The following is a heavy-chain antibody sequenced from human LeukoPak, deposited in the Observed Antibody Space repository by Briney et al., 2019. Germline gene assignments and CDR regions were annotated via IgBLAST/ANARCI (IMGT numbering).Heavy chain of an antibody. CDR3: ARPLYFWSGYSLSAFDI. V-gene: IGHV4-39*01. CDR1: GGSISSSSYY. CDR2: IYYSGST. J-gene: IGHJ3*02. Sequence: SETLSLTCTVSGGSISSSSYYWGWIRQPPGKGLEWIGSIYYSGSTYYNPSLKSRVTISVDTSKNQFSLKLSSVTAADTAVYYCARPLYFWSGYSLSAFDIWGQGTMVTVSS. D-gene: IGHD3-3*01.